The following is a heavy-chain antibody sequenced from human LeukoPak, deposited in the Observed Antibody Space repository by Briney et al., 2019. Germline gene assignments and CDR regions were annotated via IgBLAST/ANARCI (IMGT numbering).Heavy chain of an antibody. Sequence: PSETLSLTCTVSGGSISSSSYCWGWIRQPPGKGLEWIGSIYYSGSTYYNPSLKSRVTISVDTSKNQFSLKLSSVTAADTAVYYCARPPYYGSGSYFLIWGQGTLVTVSS. CDR3: ARPPYYGSGSYFLI. D-gene: IGHD3-10*01. V-gene: IGHV4-39*01. CDR2: IYYSGST. J-gene: IGHJ4*02. CDR1: GGSISSSSYC.